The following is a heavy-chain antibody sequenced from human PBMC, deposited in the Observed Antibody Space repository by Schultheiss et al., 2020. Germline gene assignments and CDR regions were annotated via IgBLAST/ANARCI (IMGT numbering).Heavy chain of an antibody. CDR1: GFTFTNVW. D-gene: IGHD4-17*01. V-gene: IGHV3-15*01. CDR2: IKSKSDGGTT. J-gene: IGHJ4*02. Sequence: GESLKISCAASGFTFTNVWMSWVRQAPGKGLEWVGRIKSKSDGGTTDYAAPVKGRFTISRDDSKTTLYLQLNSLKTEDTALYYCATGATVTTEMGFDYWGQGTLVTVSS. CDR3: ATGATVTTEMGFDY.